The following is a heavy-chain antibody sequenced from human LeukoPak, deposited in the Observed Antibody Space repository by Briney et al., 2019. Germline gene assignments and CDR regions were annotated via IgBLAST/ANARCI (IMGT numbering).Heavy chain of an antibody. CDR2: INHSGST. J-gene: IGHJ4*02. CDR1: GGSFSGYY. Sequence: SEILSLTCAVYGGSFSGYYWSWIRQPPGKGLEWIGEINHSGSTNYNPSLKSRVTISVDTSKNQFSLRLTSVTAADTAVYYCARGYIYGPPFDYWGQGTLATVSS. V-gene: IGHV4-34*01. D-gene: IGHD5-18*01. CDR3: ARGYIYGPPFDY.